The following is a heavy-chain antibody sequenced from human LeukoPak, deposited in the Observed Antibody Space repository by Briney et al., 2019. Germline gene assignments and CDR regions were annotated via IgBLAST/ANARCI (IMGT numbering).Heavy chain of an antibody. CDR2: INHSGST. CDR3: ASRPRSGYYPSDY. D-gene: IGHD3-3*01. Sequence: PSETLSLTCAVYGGSFSGYYWSWIRQPPGKGLEWIGEINHSGSTNYNPSLKSRVTISVDTSKNQFSLKLSSVTAADTAVYYCASRPRSGYYPSDYWGQGTLVTVSS. V-gene: IGHV4-34*01. CDR1: GGSFSGYY. J-gene: IGHJ4*02.